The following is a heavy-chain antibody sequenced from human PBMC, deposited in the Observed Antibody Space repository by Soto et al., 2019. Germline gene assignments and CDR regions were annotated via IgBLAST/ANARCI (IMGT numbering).Heavy chain of an antibody. CDR2: IYHSGST. V-gene: IGHV4-4*02. CDR1: GGSISSSNW. D-gene: IGHD1-26*01. CDR3: ARDRIVGATIPLGDAFDI. Sequence: QVQLQESGPGLVKPSGTLSLTCAVSGGSISSSNWWSWVRQPPGKGLEWIGEIYHSGSTNYNPSLKSRGTISVDKSKNQFSLKLSSVTAADTAVYYCARDRIVGATIPLGDAFDIWGQGTMVTVSS. J-gene: IGHJ3*02.